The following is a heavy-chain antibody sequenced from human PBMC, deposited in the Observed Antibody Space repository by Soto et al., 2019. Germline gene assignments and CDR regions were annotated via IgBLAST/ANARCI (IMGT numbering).Heavy chain of an antibody. CDR1: GFTFSSYG. D-gene: IGHD1-7*01. CDR3: AKLITGTTTHPLDY. V-gene: IGHV3-30*18. Sequence: PGGSLRLSCAASGFTFSSYGMHWVRQAPGKGLEWVAVISYDGSNKYYADSVKGRFTISRDNSKNTLYLQMNSLRAEDTAVYYCAKLITGTTTHPLDYWGKGTLVTVS. CDR2: ISYDGSNK. J-gene: IGHJ4*02.